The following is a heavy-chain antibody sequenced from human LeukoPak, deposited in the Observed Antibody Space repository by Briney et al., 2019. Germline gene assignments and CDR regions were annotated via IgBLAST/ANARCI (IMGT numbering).Heavy chain of an antibody. Sequence: GGSLRHSCAASGFTVSSNYMSWVRQAPGKGLEWVSVIYSGGSTYYADSVKGRFTISRDKSKNTLYLQMNSLRAEGTAVYYCARILRGIDYWGQGILVTVSS. J-gene: IGHJ4*02. CDR1: GFTVSSNY. D-gene: IGHD3-16*01. CDR2: IYSGGST. CDR3: ARILRGIDY. V-gene: IGHV3-53*01.